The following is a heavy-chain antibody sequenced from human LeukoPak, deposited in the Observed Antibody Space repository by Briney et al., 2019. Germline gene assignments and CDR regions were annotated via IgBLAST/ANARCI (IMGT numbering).Heavy chain of an antibody. D-gene: IGHD5-18*01. Sequence: SVKVSCKASGGTFSSYAISWVRQAPGQGLEWMGGIIPIFGTANYAQKFQGRVTITADESTSTAYMELSSLRSEHTAVYYCARAGTAMSTLDYWGQGTLVTVSS. CDR3: ARAGTAMSTLDY. CDR1: GGTFSSYA. V-gene: IGHV1-69*13. CDR2: IIPIFGTA. J-gene: IGHJ4*02.